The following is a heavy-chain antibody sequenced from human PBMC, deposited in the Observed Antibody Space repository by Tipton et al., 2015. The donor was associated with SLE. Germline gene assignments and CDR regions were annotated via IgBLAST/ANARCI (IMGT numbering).Heavy chain of an antibody. CDR3: AAHLWLHYFDY. V-gene: IGHV4-39*07. J-gene: IGHJ4*02. D-gene: IGHD5-18*01. CDR2: IYYSGGT. CDR1: GDSFKSGSYY. Sequence: TLSLTCTVSGDSFKSGSYYWGWIRQPPGKGLEWIGSIYYSGGTYSNPSLKSRVTISIDTSKNQFSLKLSSVTAADTALYYCAAHLWLHYFDYWGQGTLVTVSS.